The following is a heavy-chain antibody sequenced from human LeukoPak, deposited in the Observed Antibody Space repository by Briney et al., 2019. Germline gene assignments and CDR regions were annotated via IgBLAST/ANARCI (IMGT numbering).Heavy chain of an antibody. Sequence: GRSLRLSCAASGFTFSSYGMHWVRQAPGKGLEWVAVISYDGSNKYYADSVKGRFTISRDNSKNTLYLQMNSLRAEDTAVYYCAKDGYFDRLFSYWGQGTLVTVSS. CDR2: ISYDGSNK. J-gene: IGHJ4*02. CDR3: AKDGYFDRLFSY. CDR1: GFTFSSYG. V-gene: IGHV3-30*18. D-gene: IGHD3-9*01.